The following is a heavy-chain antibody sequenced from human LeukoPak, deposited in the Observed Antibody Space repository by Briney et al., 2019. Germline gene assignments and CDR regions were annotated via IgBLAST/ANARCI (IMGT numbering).Heavy chain of an antibody. D-gene: IGHD3-3*01. J-gene: IGHJ3*02. CDR3: ARGITIFGVALDAFDI. V-gene: IGHV1-2*06. CDR2: INPNSGGT. Sequence: GASVKVSCKASGYTFTGYHMHWVRQAPGQGLEWMGRINPNSGGTNYAQKFQGRVTMTRDTSISTAYMELSRLRSDDTAVYYCARGITIFGVALDAFDIWGQGTMVTVSS. CDR1: GYTFTGYH.